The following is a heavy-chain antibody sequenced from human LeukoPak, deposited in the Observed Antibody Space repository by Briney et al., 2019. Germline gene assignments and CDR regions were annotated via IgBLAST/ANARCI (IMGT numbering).Heavy chain of an antibody. CDR2: IYSSGST. Sequence: GGSLRLSCAASGFTVSSNYMSWVRQAPGKGLEWVSVIYSSGSTYYADSVKGRFTISRDSSKNTLYLQMNSLRAEDTAVYYCARLEWLLYFYFDYWGQGTLVTVSS. CDR3: ARLEWLLYFYFDY. J-gene: IGHJ4*02. D-gene: IGHD3-3*01. CDR1: GFTVSSNY. V-gene: IGHV3-66*02.